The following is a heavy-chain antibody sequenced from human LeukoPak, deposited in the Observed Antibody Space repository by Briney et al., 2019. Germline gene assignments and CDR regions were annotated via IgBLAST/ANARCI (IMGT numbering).Heavy chain of an antibody. V-gene: IGHV3-7*01. CDR1: GFTLSSYW. CDR3: ARDSRSCRSSDCRGDAFDI. Sequence: GGSLRLSCGASGFTLSSYWMTWVRQAPGKGLEWVANIKEDGSKKYYVESVRGRFTISRDNAENSLYLQMNSLRAEDTAVYCARDSRSCRSSDCRGDAFDIWGQGTMVTVSS. CDR2: IKEDGSKK. J-gene: IGHJ3*02. D-gene: IGHD6-25*01.